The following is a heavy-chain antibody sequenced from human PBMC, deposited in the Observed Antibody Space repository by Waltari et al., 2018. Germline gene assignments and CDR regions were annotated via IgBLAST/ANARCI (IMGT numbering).Heavy chain of an antibody. Sequence: QVQLQQWGAGLLKPSETLSLTCAVYGGSFSGYYWRWIRQPPGKGLEWIGEINHSGSTNYNPSLKSRVTISVDTSKNQFSLKLSSVTAADTAVYYCARGGSITIFGVVINEGYYFDYWGQGTLVTVSS. J-gene: IGHJ4*02. CDR3: ARGGSITIFGVVINEGYYFDY. V-gene: IGHV4-34*01. CDR1: GGSFSGYY. D-gene: IGHD3-3*01. CDR2: INHSGST.